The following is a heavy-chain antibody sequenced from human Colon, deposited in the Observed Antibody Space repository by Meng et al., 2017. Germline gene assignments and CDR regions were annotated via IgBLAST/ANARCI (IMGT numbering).Heavy chain of an antibody. CDR3: ARIRPRLGGKTIDP. D-gene: IGHD3-16*01. CDR2: INHSGST. V-gene: IGHV4-34*01. Sequence: QGQLQQWGARLLKPSDTLSLTCAVYGGSFSGYYWSWIRQPPGKGLEWIGEINHSGSTNYNPSLKSRVTISVDTSKNQFSLKLSSVTAADTAVYYCARIRPRLGGKTIDPWGQGTLVTVSS. CDR1: GGSFSGYY. J-gene: IGHJ5*02.